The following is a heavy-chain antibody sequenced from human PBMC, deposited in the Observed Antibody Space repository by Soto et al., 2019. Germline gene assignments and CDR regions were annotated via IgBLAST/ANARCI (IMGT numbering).Heavy chain of an antibody. V-gene: IGHV4-59*08. CDR1: GASITSAY. CDR3: ARGKNWFDR. J-gene: IGHJ5*02. CDR2: IYYIGST. Sequence: QVQLQESGPGLVKPSETLSLTCSVSGASITSAYWNWIQQPPGKGLEWVGYIYYIGSTNYNPSLKSRVTMSLDPSNTQLSLDLSFVTDADTAVYYCARGKNWFDRWGQGTLVTVSS.